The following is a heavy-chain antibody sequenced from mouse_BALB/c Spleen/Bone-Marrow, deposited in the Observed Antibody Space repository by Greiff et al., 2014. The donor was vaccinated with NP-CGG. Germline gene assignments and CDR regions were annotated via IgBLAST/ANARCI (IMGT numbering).Heavy chain of an antibody. J-gene: IGHJ3*01. CDR3: TREDGYSPFAY. V-gene: IGHV6-6*01. D-gene: IGHD2-3*01. Sequence: EVQLVESGGGLVQPGGSMKLSCAASGFTFSDAWMDWVRQSPEKGLEWVAETRNKANNHATYYAESVKGRFTISRDDSKSSVYLQMNSLRAEDTGIYYCTREDGYSPFAYWGQGTLVTVST. CDR1: GFTFSDAW. CDR2: TRNKANNHAT.